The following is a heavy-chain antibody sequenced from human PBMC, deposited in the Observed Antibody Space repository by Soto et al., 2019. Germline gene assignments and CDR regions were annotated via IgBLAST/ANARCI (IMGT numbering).Heavy chain of an antibody. D-gene: IGHD3-22*01. CDR3: TRDPRDYYDSSGSANWFDP. V-gene: IGHV3-73*01. CDR2: IRSKTNSYAT. CDR1: GFTFSGSA. J-gene: IGHJ5*02. Sequence: GGSLRLSCAASGFTFSGSAMHWVRQASGKGLEWVGRIRSKTNSYATAYAASVKGRFTISRDDSKNTAYLQMNSLKIEDTAVYYCTRDPRDYYDSSGSANWFDPWGQGTLVTVSS.